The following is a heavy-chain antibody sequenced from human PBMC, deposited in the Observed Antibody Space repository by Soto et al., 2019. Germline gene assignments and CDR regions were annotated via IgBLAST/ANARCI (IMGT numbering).Heavy chain of an antibody. D-gene: IGHD3-10*01. V-gene: IGHV1-3*01. CDR2: INPDNGDT. J-gene: IGHJ4*02. CDR3: ARKDYYPWGYYYFDY. CDR1: GYTFRNYP. Sequence: ASVKVSCKASGYTFRNYPIHWGRQAPAQGLEWMGWINPDNGDTDSLEKFQGRVTITRDTSASTVYMELSRLRSEDTAVYYCARKDYYPWGYYYFDYWGQGTLVTVSS.